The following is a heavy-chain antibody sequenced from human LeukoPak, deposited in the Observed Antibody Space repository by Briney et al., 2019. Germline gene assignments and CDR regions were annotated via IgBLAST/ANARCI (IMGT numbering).Heavy chain of an antibody. D-gene: IGHD2-15*01. Sequence: SETLSLTCSVSGDSITYFYWSWIRQAAGKGLEWIGRISSSGSTDYNPSLKSRVTISVDTSKNQFSLKLSSVTAADTAVYYCARRIRYCSGGSCYSGFLGYWGQGTLVTVSS. CDR3: ARRIRYCSGGSCYSGFLGY. CDR2: ISSSGST. V-gene: IGHV4-4*07. CDR1: GDSITYFY. J-gene: IGHJ4*02.